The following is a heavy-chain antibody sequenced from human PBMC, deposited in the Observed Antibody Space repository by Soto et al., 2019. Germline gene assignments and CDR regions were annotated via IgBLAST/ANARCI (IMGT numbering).Heavy chain of an antibody. CDR3: ARDYCTNGVCYFGWFDP. CDR1: GFTFSSYS. V-gene: IGHV3-21*01. CDR2: ISSSSSYI. D-gene: IGHD2-8*01. Sequence: GGSLRLSCAASGFTFSSYSMNWVRQAPGKGLEWVSSISSSSSYIYYADSVKGRFTISRDNAKNSLYLQMNSLRAEDTAVYYCARDYCTNGVCYFGWFDPWGQGTLVTVSS. J-gene: IGHJ5*02.